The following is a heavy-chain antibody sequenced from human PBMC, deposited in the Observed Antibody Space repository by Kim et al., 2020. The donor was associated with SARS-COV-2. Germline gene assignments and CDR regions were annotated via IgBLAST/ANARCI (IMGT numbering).Heavy chain of an antibody. CDR2: ISYDGSNK. D-gene: IGHD3-10*01. CDR3: ARTRSGSYNDAFDI. J-gene: IGHJ3*02. CDR1: GFTFSSYA. Sequence: GGSLRLSCAASGFTFSSYAIHWVRQAPGKGLEWVAVISYDGSNKYYADSVKGRFTISRDNSKTTLYLQMNSLRAEDTAVYYCARTRSGSYNDAFDIWGQGTMVTVSS. V-gene: IGHV3-30*04.